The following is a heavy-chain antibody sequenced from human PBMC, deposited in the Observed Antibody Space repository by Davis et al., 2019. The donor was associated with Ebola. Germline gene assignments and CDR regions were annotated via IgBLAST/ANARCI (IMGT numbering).Heavy chain of an antibody. V-gene: IGHV4-4*02. CDR2: IYHSGST. CDR1: GGSISSSNW. Sequence: MPSETMSLTCAVSGGSISSSNWWSWVRQHPGKGLEWIGEIYHSGSTNYNPSLKSRVTISVDTSKHQFSLKLSSVTAADTAVYFCVRTVMIASGGIVLVGGWIDSWGQGALFTVSS. J-gene: IGHJ5*01. CDR3: VRTVMIASGGIVLVGGWIDS. D-gene: IGHD3-16*01.